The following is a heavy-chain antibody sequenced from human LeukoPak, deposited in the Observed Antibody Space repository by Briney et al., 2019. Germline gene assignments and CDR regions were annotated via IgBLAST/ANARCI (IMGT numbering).Heavy chain of an antibody. CDR2: IRSKANTYAT. CDR3: TRQRLVAAALEDFDY. Sequence: GGSLKLSCAASGFTFSGSAMHWVRRASGKGLEWVGRIRSKANTYATAYAASVRGRFTISRDDSNNTAYLQMNSLKTEDTAVYYCTRQRLVAAALEDFDYWGQGTLVTVSS. J-gene: IGHJ4*02. V-gene: IGHV3-73*01. D-gene: IGHD2-2*01. CDR1: GFTFSGSA.